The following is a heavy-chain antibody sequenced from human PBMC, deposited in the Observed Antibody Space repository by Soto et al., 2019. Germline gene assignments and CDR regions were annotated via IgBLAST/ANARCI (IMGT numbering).Heavy chain of an antibody. CDR3: ATFGRANYFDN. Sequence: PGGSLRLSCAASGFTFSSYALTWVRQAPGKGLEWVSVISGGGINTLYADSVKGRFTISRDNSKNTLYLQMNSLRADDTAVYYCATFGRANYFDNWGKGTRVTV. J-gene: IGHJ4*02. CDR1: GFTFSSYA. V-gene: IGHV3-23*01. CDR2: ISGGGINT. D-gene: IGHD3-10*01.